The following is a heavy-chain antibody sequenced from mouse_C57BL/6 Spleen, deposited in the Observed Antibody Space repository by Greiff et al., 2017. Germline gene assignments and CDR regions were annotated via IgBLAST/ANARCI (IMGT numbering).Heavy chain of an antibody. J-gene: IGHJ2*01. CDR1: GYTFTSYW. Sequence: QVQLQQPGPELVMPGASVKLSCKASGYTFTSYWMHWVKQRPGQGLEWIGEIDPSNSDTNYNQKFKGKSTLTVDKSSSTAYMQLSSLTSEDSAVYYCARGTKVVEGYYFDYWGQGTTLTVSS. V-gene: IGHV1-69*01. CDR3: ARGTKVVEGYYFDY. CDR2: IDPSNSDT. D-gene: IGHD1-1*01.